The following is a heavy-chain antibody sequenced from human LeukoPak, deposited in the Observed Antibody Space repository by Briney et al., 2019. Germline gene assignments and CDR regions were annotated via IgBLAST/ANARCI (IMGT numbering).Heavy chain of an antibody. Sequence: PGGSLRLSCAASGFTFSSYSMNWVRQAPGKGLEWVSYISSSSSTIYYADSVKGRFTISRDNAKNSLYLQMNSLRAEDTAVYYCARDDSDLNYYDRSGYYGAYHWGQGTLLTVSS. CDR1: GFTFSSYS. CDR2: ISSSSSTI. V-gene: IGHV3-48*04. CDR3: ARDDSDLNYYDRSGYYGAYH. J-gene: IGHJ4*02. D-gene: IGHD3-22*01.